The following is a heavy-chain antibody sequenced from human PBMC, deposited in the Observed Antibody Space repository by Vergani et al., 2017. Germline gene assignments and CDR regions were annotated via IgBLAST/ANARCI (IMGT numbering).Heavy chain of an antibody. CDR1: GFTFNDYG. CDR2: ISYNSDRA. CDR3: ARDENYGGQYFDS. D-gene: IGHD4-23*01. V-gene: IGHV3-20*04. J-gene: IGHJ4*02. Sequence: EVQLVESGGSLVRPGGSLRLSCAVSGFTFNDYGMTWVRQTPGKGLEWVSSISYNSDRATYRDSVKGRFTVSRDSAKNSLYLQMNNLRDEDTALYYCARDENYGGQYFDSWGQGTLVTVSS.